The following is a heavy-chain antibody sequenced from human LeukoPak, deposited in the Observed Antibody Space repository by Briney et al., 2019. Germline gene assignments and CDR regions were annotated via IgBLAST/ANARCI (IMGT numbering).Heavy chain of an antibody. CDR2: IVVGSGNT. CDR1: GFTFTSSA. CDR3: AAVRWSRVSDSSGYSYYYYGMDV. Sequence: SVKVSCKASGFTFTSSAMQWVRQARGQRLEWIGWIVVGSGNTNYAQKFQERVALTRDMSTSTAYMELSSLRSEDTAVYYCAAVRWSRVSDSSGYSYYYYGMDVWGQGTTVTVSS. J-gene: IGHJ6*02. V-gene: IGHV1-58*02. D-gene: IGHD3-22*01.